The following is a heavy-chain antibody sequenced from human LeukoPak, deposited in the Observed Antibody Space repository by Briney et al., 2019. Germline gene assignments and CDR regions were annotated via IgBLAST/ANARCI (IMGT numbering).Heavy chain of an antibody. D-gene: IGHD1-26*01. Sequence: GGSLRLSCAASGFTFSDYYMSWVRQAPGKGLEWVSYISSSGTTISYTDSVKGRFTISRDNAKNSLYLQMNSLRAEDTAVYYCARDYRSTFDYWGQGTLVTVSS. CDR3: ARDYRSTFDY. V-gene: IGHV3-11*01. CDR2: ISSSGTTI. CDR1: GFTFSDYY. J-gene: IGHJ4*02.